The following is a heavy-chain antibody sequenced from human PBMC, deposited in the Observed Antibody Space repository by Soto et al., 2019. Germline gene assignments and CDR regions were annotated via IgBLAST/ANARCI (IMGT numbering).Heavy chain of an antibody. CDR2: IYYSGST. CDR3: ARARYYYGSSGYYYLDY. Sequence: SETLSLTCTVSGGSISSGYYYWGWIRQPPGKGLEGIGYIYYSGSTYCNLSLKSRVTISVATSQNQFSLKLSPVTAADTAVYFCARARYYYGSSGYYYLDYWGQGTLVTVSS. J-gene: IGHJ4*02. V-gene: IGHV4-30-4*01. CDR1: GGSISSGYYY. D-gene: IGHD3-22*01.